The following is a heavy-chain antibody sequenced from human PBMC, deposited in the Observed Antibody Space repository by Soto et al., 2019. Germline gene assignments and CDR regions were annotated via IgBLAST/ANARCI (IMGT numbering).Heavy chain of an antibody. Sequence: QVQLVQSGAEVKKPGASVKVSCKASGYTFTGYYMHWVRQAPGQGLEWMGWINPNSGGTNYAQKFQGWVTMTRDTSISTAYRELSRLRSDDTAVYYCARDLAQYYYGSGSYGMDVWGQGTTVTVSS. CDR2: INPNSGGT. CDR1: GYTFTGYY. V-gene: IGHV1-2*04. D-gene: IGHD3-10*01. J-gene: IGHJ6*02. CDR3: ARDLAQYYYGSGSYGMDV.